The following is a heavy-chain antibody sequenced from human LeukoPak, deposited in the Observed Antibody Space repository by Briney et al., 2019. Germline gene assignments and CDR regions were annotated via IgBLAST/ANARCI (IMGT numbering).Heavy chain of an antibody. CDR2: IYYSGST. CDR3: ARRDYYDSTGYYESGY. V-gene: IGHV4-61*05. Sequence: SETLSLTCTVSGGSINSNYYWSWIRQPPGKGLEWIGYIYYSGSTDYNPSLKSRVTMSVDKSKNQFSLKLNSVTAADTAVYYCARRDYYDSTGYYESGYWGQGTLVTVSS. CDR1: GGSINSNYY. D-gene: IGHD3-22*01. J-gene: IGHJ4*02.